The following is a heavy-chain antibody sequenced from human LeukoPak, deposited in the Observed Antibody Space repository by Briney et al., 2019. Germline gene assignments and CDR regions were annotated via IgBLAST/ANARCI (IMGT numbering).Heavy chain of an antibody. D-gene: IGHD3-22*01. V-gene: IGHV4-39*01. CDR3: ARRLGYTSGYYYDY. J-gene: IGHJ4*02. CDR1: GGSISSSSYY. Sequence: SETLSLTCTVSGGSISSSSYYWGWIRQPPGKGLECIGNIYYSGSTYYNPSLQGRVTISVDTSNNQFSLKLSSVTAADTAVYYCARRLGYTSGYYYDYWGQGTLVTVSS. CDR2: IYYSGST.